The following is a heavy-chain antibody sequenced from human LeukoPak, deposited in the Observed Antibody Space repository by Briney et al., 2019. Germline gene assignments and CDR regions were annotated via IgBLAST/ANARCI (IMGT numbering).Heavy chain of an antibody. Sequence: SETLSLTCTVSGGSIRSSYYYWGWIRQPPGTGLEWIGSIYDSGSTYYNPSLKSRVTISVDTSKNQFSLKLSSVTAADTAVYYCARGPYYDFWSGNGYYFDYWGQGTLVTVSS. V-gene: IGHV4-39*07. CDR2: IYDSGST. J-gene: IGHJ4*02. CDR1: GGSIRSSYYY. D-gene: IGHD3-3*01. CDR3: ARGPYYDFWSGNGYYFDY.